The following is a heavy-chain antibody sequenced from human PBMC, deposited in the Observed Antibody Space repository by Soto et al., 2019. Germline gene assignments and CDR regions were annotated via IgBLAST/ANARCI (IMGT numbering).Heavy chain of an antibody. CDR2: ISAYNGNT. D-gene: IGHD6-19*01. CDR1: GYTFTSYG. V-gene: IGHV1-18*01. Sequence: ASVKVSCKASGYTFTSYGISWVRQAPGQGLEWMGWISAYNGNTNYAQKPQGRVTMTTDTSTSTAYMELRSLRSDDTAVYYCARTRYSSGWRPFDYWGQGTLVTVSS. CDR3: ARTRYSSGWRPFDY. J-gene: IGHJ4*02.